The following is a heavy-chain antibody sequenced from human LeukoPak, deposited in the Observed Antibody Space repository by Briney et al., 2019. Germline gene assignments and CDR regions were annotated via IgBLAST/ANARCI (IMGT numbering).Heavy chain of an antibody. CDR3: ARGKVGAARPNVLDY. CDR2: IYYSGST. J-gene: IGHJ4*02. CDR1: GGSISGHY. Sequence: SETLSLTCTVSGGSISGHYWSWIRQPPGKGLEWIGYIYYSGSTNYNPSLKSRVTISVDTSKNQFSLKLSSVTAADTAVYYCARGKVGAARPNVLDYWGQGTLVTVSS. V-gene: IGHV4-59*11. D-gene: IGHD6-6*01.